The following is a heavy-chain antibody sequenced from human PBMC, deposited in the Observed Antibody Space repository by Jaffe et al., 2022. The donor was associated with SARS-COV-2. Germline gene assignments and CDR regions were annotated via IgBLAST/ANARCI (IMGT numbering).Heavy chain of an antibody. CDR3: ARVPLSDWFFDL. V-gene: IGHV3-11*06. J-gene: IGHJ2*01. CDR1: GFTFSDYY. CDR2: LTRSATYT. Sequence: QVQLVESGGGLVKPGGSLRLSCAASGFTFSDYYMSWIRQAPGKGLEWVSYLTRSATYTSYADSVKGRFTIFRDNAKNSLFLQMNSLRAEDTAVYYCARVPLSDWFFDLWGRGTLVTVSS.